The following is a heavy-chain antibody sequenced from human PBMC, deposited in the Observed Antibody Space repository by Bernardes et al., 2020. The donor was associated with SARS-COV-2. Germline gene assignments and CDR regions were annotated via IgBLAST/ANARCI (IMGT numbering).Heavy chain of an antibody. CDR2: IRQDGGEK. J-gene: IGHJ3*02. Sequence: GGSLRVCCAASGFSFSTYWMSWVRQAPGKGLEWVANIRQDGGEKYYVDSVKGRFTISRDNAKKSLYLQMNSLRAEDTAVYYCARDEEMYCSTTSCYASDAFDMWGQGTMVTVSS. CDR1: GFSFSTYW. V-gene: IGHV3-7*03. CDR3: ARDEEMYCSTTSCYASDAFDM. D-gene: IGHD2-2*01.